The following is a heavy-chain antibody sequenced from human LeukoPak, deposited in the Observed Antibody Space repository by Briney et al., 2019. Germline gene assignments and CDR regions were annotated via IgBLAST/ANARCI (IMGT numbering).Heavy chain of an antibody. CDR2: IYHSGST. Sequence: SETLSLTCTVSGYSISSGYYWGWIRQPPGKGLEWIGSIYHSGSTYYNPSLKSRVTISVDKSKNQFSMKLSSVTAADTAVYYCARANLFMITFGGVIAWFDYWGQGTLVTVSS. D-gene: IGHD3-16*02. J-gene: IGHJ4*02. CDR3: ARANLFMITFGGVIAWFDY. CDR1: GYSISSGYY. V-gene: IGHV4-38-2*02.